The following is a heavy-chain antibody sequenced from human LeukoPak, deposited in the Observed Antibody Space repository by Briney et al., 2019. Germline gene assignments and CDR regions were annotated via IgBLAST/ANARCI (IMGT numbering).Heavy chain of an antibody. J-gene: IGHJ4*02. CDR1: GFTFSSYA. CDR2: ISYDGSSK. CDR3: ARDGYDLDTPMVSTIFDC. D-gene: IGHD5-18*01. V-gene: IGHV3-30-3*01. Sequence: GGSLRLSCAASGFTFSSYAMHWVRQAPGKGLEWVAVISYDGSSKYYADSVKGRFTISRDNSKNTLYLQMNSLRTEDTAVYYCARDGYDLDTPMVSTIFDCWGQGTLVTVSS.